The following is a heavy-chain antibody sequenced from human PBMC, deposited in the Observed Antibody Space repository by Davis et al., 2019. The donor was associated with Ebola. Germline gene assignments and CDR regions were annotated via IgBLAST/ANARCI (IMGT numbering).Heavy chain of an antibody. CDR1: GGSISSYY. CDR2: IYYSGST. Sequence: GSLRLSCTVSGGSISSYYWSWIRQPPGKGLEWIGYIYYSGSTNYNPSLKSRVTISVDTSKNQFSLKLSSVTAADTAVYYCARVYYDSSGYYFGWFDPWGQGTLVTVSS. V-gene: IGHV4-59*01. D-gene: IGHD3-22*01. CDR3: ARVYYDSSGYYFGWFDP. J-gene: IGHJ5*02.